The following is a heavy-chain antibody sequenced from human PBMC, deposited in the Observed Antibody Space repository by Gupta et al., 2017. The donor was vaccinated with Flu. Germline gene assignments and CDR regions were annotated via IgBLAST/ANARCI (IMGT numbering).Heavy chain of an antibody. D-gene: IGHD2-15*01. Sequence: RQAPSRGLEWLGRTYYRSKWYTKYAISVKGRITINPDTSKNQFSLQLNSVTPEDTAVYYCAREGSGDYVYMDVWGKGTTVTVSS. J-gene: IGHJ6*03. CDR2: TYYRSKWYT. CDR3: AREGSGDYVYMDV. V-gene: IGHV6-1*01.